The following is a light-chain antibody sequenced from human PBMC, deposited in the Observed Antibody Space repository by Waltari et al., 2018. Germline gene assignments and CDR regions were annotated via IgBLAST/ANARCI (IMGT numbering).Light chain of an antibody. Sequence: DIQMIQSPSSVSASVGDRVTITCRASQDINKWLAWFQQTPGKAPKLLIYAGSSLQSGVPSRFSGSGSGADFTLTISTLQPEDSATYYCQQAHSFPYSFGQGTKLEIK. J-gene: IGKJ2*03. CDR2: AGS. V-gene: IGKV1-12*01. CDR1: QDINKW. CDR3: QQAHSFPYS.